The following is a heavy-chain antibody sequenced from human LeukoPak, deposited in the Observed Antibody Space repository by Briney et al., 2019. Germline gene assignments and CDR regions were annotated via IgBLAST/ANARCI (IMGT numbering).Heavy chain of an antibody. D-gene: IGHD6-13*01. Sequence: GGSLRLSCAASGFTFSSYWMNWVRQAPGKGLVWVSRIASDGSSTTYADPVKGPFTISRDNAKNTLYLQMTSLRVEDTAVYYCARGRPHGTDYWGQGPLVTVS. V-gene: IGHV3-74*01. J-gene: IGHJ4*02. CDR1: GFTFSSYW. CDR3: ARGRPHGTDY. CDR2: IASDGSST.